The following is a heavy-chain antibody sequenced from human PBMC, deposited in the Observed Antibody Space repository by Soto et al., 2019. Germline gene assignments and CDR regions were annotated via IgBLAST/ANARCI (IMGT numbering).Heavy chain of an antibody. Sequence: GGSLRLSCAASGFTFTSYWMHWVRQAPGKGLVWVSRINRDGSGVTYADSVKGRFTISRDNAKNTLYLQMSSLRVEDTAVYYCASAPGYYFDYWGQGTLVTVSS. J-gene: IGHJ4*02. D-gene: IGHD2-21*01. V-gene: IGHV3-74*01. CDR2: INRDGSGV. CDR3: ASAPGYYFDY. CDR1: GFTFTSYW.